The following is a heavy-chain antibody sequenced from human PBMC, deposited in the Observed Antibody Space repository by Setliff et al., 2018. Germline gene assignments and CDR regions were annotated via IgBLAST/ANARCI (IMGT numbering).Heavy chain of an antibody. V-gene: IGHV4-39*01. J-gene: IGHJ3*02. CDR1: GGSINSYY. Sequence: PSETLSLTCTVSGGSINSYYSSWIRQPPGKGLEWIGSIYYSGSTYYNPSLKSRITISVDTSKNQFSLKLSSATAADAAVYYCASNRIAAAVLEEDAFDIWGQGTMVTVSS. CDR2: IYYSGST. CDR3: ASNRIAAAVLEEDAFDI. D-gene: IGHD6-13*01.